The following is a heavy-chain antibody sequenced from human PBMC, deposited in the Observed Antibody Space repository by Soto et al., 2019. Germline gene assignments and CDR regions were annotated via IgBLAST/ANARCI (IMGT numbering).Heavy chain of an antibody. V-gene: IGHV4-30-2*01. CDR1: GGSISSGGYS. CDR2: IYHSGST. J-gene: IGHJ5*02. CDR3: ARPYPNMDWFDP. Sequence: SETLSLTCAVSGGSISSGGYSWSWIRQPPGKGLEWIGYIYHSGSTYYNPSLKSRVTISVDRSKNQFSLKLSSVTAADTAVYYCARPYPNMDWFDPWGQGTLVTVSS. D-gene: IGHD2-21*01.